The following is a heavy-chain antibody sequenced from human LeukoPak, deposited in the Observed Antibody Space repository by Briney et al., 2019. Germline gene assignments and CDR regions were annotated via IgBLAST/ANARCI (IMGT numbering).Heavy chain of an antibody. CDR2: ISSSSSYI. CDR3: ARLSTVTTEVPD. V-gene: IGHV3-21*01. Sequence: GGSLRLSCAASGFTFGDYGMNWVRQAPGKGLEWVSSISSSSSYIYYADSVKGRFTISRDNAKNSLYLQMNSLRAEDTAVYYCARLSTVTTEVPDWGQGTLVTVSS. D-gene: IGHD4-17*01. J-gene: IGHJ4*02. CDR1: GFTFGDYG.